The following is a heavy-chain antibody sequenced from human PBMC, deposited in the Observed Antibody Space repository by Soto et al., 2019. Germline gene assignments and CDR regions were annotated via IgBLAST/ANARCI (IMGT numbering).Heavy chain of an antibody. CDR3: ANSYDYYGSGSYYNPFDY. J-gene: IGHJ4*02. CDR2: VTVTGGST. D-gene: IGHD3-10*01. V-gene: IGHV3-23*01. Sequence: GGSLRLSCAASAISFNTYGVTWVRQAPGKGLEWVSTVTVTGGSTYYADSVKGRFTISRDNSKNTLYLQMNSLRAEDTAVYYCANSYDYYGSGSYYNPFDYWGQGTLVTVSS. CDR1: AISFNTYG.